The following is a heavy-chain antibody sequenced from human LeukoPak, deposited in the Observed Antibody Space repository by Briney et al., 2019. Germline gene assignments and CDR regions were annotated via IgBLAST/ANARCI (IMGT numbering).Heavy chain of an antibody. V-gene: IGHV3-48*03. J-gene: IGHJ4*02. CDR2: ISSSSSTI. CDR3: AKIGGNVVY. Sequence: GGSLRLSCAASGFTFSSYEMNWVRQAPGKGLEWVSYISSSSSTIYYADSVKGRFTISRDNAKNSLYLQMNSLRAEDTAVYYCAKIGGNVVYWGQGTLVTVSS. D-gene: IGHD4-23*01. CDR1: GFTFSSYE.